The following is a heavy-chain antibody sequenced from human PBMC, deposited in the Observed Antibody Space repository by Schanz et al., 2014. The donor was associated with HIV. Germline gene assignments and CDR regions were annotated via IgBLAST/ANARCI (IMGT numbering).Heavy chain of an antibody. CDR3: AKPEYDSRGNSQSHFDY. D-gene: IGHD3-22*01. V-gene: IGHV3-23*01. J-gene: IGHJ4*02. CDR1: GFTFSGFA. Sequence: VQLLESGGGLVQPGGLLRLSCAASGFTFSGFAMSWVRQTPGKGLEWVSTISARGGSTYYADSVLARFTISRDNSKNTLYLQMTTLRTEDTAVYYCAKPEYDSRGNSQSHFDYWGQGTLVTVSS. CDR2: ISARGGST.